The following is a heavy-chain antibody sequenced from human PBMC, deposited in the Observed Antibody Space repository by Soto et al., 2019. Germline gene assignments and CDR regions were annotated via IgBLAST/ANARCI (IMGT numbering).Heavy chain of an antibody. D-gene: IGHD3-3*01. J-gene: IGHJ5*02. CDR3: ARGDTIFGVARGDWFDP. CDR2: IIPIFGTA. Sequence: VQLVQSGAEVKKPGSSVKVSCKASGGTFSSYAISWVRQAPGQGLEWMGGIIPIFGTATYAQKFQGRVTITADESTSTAYMELSSLRSEDTAVYYCARGDTIFGVARGDWFDPWGQGTLVTVSS. CDR1: GGTFSSYA. V-gene: IGHV1-69*01.